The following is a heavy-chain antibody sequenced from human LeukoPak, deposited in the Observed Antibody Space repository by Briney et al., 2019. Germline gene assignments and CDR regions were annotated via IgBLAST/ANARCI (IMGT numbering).Heavy chain of an antibody. Sequence: VASVKVSCKASGGTFSSYAISWVRQAPGQGLEWVGGIIPIFGTANYAQKFQGRVTITADGSTSTAYMELSSLRSEDTAVYYCARGVRSFYFDYWGQGTLVTVSS. V-gene: IGHV1-69*13. CDR3: ARGVRSFYFDY. J-gene: IGHJ4*02. D-gene: IGHD3-10*01. CDR1: GGTFSSYA. CDR2: IIPIFGTA.